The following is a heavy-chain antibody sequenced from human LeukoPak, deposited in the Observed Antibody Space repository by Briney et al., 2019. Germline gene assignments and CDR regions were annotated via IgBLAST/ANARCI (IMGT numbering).Heavy chain of an antibody. CDR1: GYTFTGYY. J-gene: IGHJ4*02. CDR3: ARDFPSGIAVNY. Sequence: ASVKVSCKASGYTFTGYYMHWVRQAPGQGLEWVGWINPNSGGTNYAQKFQGRVTMTRDTSISTAYMELSRLRSDDTPVYYCARDFPSGIAVNYCGQGTLVTRSS. D-gene: IGHD1-26*01. CDR2: INPNSGGT. V-gene: IGHV1-2*02.